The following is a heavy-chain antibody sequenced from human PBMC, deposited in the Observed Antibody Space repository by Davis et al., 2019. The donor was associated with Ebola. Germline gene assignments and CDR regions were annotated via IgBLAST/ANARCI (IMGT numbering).Heavy chain of an antibody. CDR2: INHSGST. J-gene: IGHJ6*02. CDR3: TRAKYTSSWYLDFYAMDV. CDR1: GGSFSGYY. Sequence: MPSETLSLTCAVYGGSFSGYYWSWIRQPPGKGLEWIGEINHSGSTNYNPSLKSRVTISVDTSKNQFSLKLSSVTAADTAVYYCTRAKYTSSWYLDFYAMDVWGQGTTVSVSS. D-gene: IGHD6-13*01. V-gene: IGHV4-34*01.